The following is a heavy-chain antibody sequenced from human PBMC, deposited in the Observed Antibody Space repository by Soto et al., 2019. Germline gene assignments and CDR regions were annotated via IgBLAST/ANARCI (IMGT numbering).Heavy chain of an antibody. V-gene: IGHV1-69*02. CDR2: IIPMVGMA. D-gene: IGHD3-10*01. Sequence: QVQLVQSGAEVKKPGSSVRLSCTASGDTFSVYNISWVRQSPGQGPEWIGRIIPMVGMADYPQNFKGRVMIIAGKATSTAYMAVSSLKFDDTGVYFGATNFGSGTTHFDYWGQGTLVTVSS. J-gene: IGHJ4*02. CDR3: ATNFGSGTTHFDY. CDR1: GDTFSVYN.